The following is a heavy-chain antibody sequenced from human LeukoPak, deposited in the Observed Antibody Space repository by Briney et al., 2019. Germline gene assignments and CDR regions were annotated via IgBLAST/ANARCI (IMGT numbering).Heavy chain of an antibody. J-gene: IGHJ6*03. CDR2: INHSGST. D-gene: IGHD2-15*01. V-gene: IGHV4-34*01. Sequence: PSETLSLTCAVDGGSFSGYYWSWIRQPPGKWMEWIGEINHSGSTNYNPSLKSRVTISVDTSKNQFSLKLSSVTAADTAVYYCARASYCSGGSCSYYYYYYMDVWGKGTTVTVSS. CDR1: GGSFSGYY. CDR3: ARASYCSGGSCSYYYYYYMDV.